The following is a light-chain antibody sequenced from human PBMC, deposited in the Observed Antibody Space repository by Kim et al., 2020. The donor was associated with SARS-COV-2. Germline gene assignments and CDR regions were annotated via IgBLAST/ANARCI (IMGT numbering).Light chain of an antibody. Sequence: DIVLTQSPLSLPVTPGEPASISCRSGQSLLHSNGYNFLDWYLQKPGQSPQLLIHLGSIRASGVPDRFSGSGSGTDFILKISRVEPEDVVLYYCMQAFRAPWTFGQGTKVDIK. V-gene: IGKV2-28*01. CDR2: LGS. CDR1: QSLLHSNGYNF. J-gene: IGKJ1*01. CDR3: MQAFRAPWT.